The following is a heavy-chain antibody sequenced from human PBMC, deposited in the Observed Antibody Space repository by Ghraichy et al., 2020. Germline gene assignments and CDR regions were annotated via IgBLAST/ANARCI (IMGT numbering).Heavy chain of an antibody. D-gene: IGHD3-9*01. CDR3: ARSGILTGKPPYYYGMDV. J-gene: IGHJ6*02. Sequence: GGSLRLSCAASGFTVSSNYMSWVRQAPGKGLEWVSVIYSGGSTYYADSVKGRFTISRDNSKNTLYLQMNSLRAEDTAVYYCARSGILTGKPPYYYGMDVWGQGTTVTVSS. V-gene: IGHV3-66*01. CDR2: IYSGGST. CDR1: GFTVSSNY.